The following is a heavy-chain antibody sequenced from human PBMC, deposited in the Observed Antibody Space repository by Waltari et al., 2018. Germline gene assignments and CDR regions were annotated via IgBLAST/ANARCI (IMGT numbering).Heavy chain of an antibody. Sequence: QVQLQQWGAGLLKPSETLSLTCAVYGGSFSGYYWSWIRQPPGKGLEWIGEINHSGSTNYNPSLKSRVTISVDTSKNQFSLKLSSVTAADTAVYDCARRARAARPGWFDPWGQGTLVTVSS. CDR3: ARRARAARPGWFDP. J-gene: IGHJ5*02. CDR1: GGSFSGYY. D-gene: IGHD6-6*01. CDR2: INHSGST. V-gene: IGHV4-34*01.